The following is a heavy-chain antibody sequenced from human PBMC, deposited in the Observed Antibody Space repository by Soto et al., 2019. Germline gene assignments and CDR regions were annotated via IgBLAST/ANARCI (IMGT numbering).Heavy chain of an antibody. J-gene: IGHJ4*02. V-gene: IGHV1-46*03. CDR2: INPSGGGT. D-gene: IGHD5-12*01. CDR3: ARDPNIVTTNTIPEDYFDY. Sequence: QVQLVQSGAEVKKPGASVNLSCKASGYTFTSYYMHWVRQAPGQGLEWMGIINPSGGGTSYAQKFQGRNTMTRDTSTSTVYMELSSLRSEDTAVYYCARDPNIVTTNTIPEDYFDYWGQGTLVTVSS. CDR1: GYTFTSYY.